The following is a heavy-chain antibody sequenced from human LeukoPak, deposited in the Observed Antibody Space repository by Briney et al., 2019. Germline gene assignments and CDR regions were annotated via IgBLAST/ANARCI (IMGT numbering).Heavy chain of an antibody. V-gene: IGHV1-8*01. CDR3: ASSFSGYDWAKFDY. J-gene: IGHJ4*02. Sequence: ASVKVSCRASRYTFTSYDINWVRQATGQGLEWMGWMNPNSGNTGYAQKFQGRVTMTRNTSISTAYMELSSLRSEDTAVYYCASSFSGYDWAKFDYWGQGTLVTVSS. CDR2: MNPNSGNT. CDR1: RYTFTSYD. D-gene: IGHD5-12*01.